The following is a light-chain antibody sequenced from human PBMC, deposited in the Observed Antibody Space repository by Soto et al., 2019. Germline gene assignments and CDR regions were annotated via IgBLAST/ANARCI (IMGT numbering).Light chain of an antibody. CDR2: DAS. CDR1: QSVSNNY. J-gene: IGKJ5*01. V-gene: IGKV3D-20*02. CDR3: QQRINWPIT. Sequence: EIVLTQSPGTLSLSPGERATLSFRASQSVSNNYLAWYQQKPGQAPRLLIYDASNRATGIPARFSGSGSGTDFTLTISTLEPEDFAVYYCQQRINWPITFGQGTRLEIK.